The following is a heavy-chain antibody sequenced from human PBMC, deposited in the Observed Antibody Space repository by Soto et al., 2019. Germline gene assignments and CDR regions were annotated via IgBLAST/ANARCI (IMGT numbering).Heavy chain of an antibody. Sequence: QVQLVESGGGVVQPGRSLRLSCAASGFTFSSYGMHWVRQAPGKGLEWVAVISYDGSNKYYADSVKGRFTISRDNSKNTLYPQMNSLRAEDTAVYYCAKDQLRGVRGVITYYYGMDVWGQGTTVTVSS. D-gene: IGHD3-10*01. CDR3: AKDQLRGVRGVITYYYGMDV. V-gene: IGHV3-30*18. CDR2: ISYDGSNK. CDR1: GFTFSSYG. J-gene: IGHJ6*02.